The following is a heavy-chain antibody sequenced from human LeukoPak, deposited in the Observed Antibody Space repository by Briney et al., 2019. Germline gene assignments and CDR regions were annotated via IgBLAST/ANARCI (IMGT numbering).Heavy chain of an antibody. CDR3: VGTPSIAATGTLWWFDP. CDR2: IYYIGST. V-gene: IGHV4-59*13. Sequence: SETLSLTCTVSGGSISSYYWSWIRQPPGKGLEGIGYIYYIGSTNYNPSLKRRVTILVGTSKDQFFLTLSSVTAADTAIYYCVGTPSIAATGTLWWFDPWGQGTPVTVSS. CDR1: GGSISSYY. D-gene: IGHD6-13*01. J-gene: IGHJ5*02.